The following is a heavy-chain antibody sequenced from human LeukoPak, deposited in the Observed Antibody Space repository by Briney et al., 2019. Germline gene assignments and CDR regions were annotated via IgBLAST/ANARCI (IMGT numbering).Heavy chain of an antibody. V-gene: IGHV4-59*01. J-gene: IGHJ3*02. CDR3: ARDGVRLGAFDI. CDR2: IYYSGST. Sequence: PSETLSLTCTVSGGSISSYYWSWIRQPPGKGLEWIGYIYYSGSTNYNPSLKSRVTISVDTSKNQFSLKLSSVTAADTAVYYCARDGVRLGAFDIWGQGTMVTVSS. D-gene: IGHD3-10*01. CDR1: GGSISSYY.